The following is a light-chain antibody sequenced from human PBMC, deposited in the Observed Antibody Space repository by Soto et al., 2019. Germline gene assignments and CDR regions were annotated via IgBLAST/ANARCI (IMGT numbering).Light chain of an antibody. CDR2: DAS. Sequence: ERVMTQSPATLSVSPGERATLSCRASQSVSSYFAWYQQKPGQAPNLLIYDASNRATGIPARFSGSGSGTEFTLTISSLQSEDFAVYYCQQYGSSPRTFGQGTKVDIK. J-gene: IGKJ1*01. CDR3: QQYGSSPRT. V-gene: IGKV3D-15*01. CDR1: QSVSSY.